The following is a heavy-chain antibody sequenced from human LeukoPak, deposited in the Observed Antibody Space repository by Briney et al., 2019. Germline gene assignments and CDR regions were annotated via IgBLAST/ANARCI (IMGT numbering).Heavy chain of an antibody. CDR1: GFSLSTSGVG. CDR2: IYWNDDK. Sequence: SGPTLVNSTQTLTLTCTFSGFSLSTSGVGVGWIRQPPGKALEWLALIYWNDDKRYSPSLKSRLTITKDTSKNQVVLTMTNMDPVDTATYYCAHRRGGYEVSGHFDYWGQGTLVTVSS. V-gene: IGHV2-5*01. D-gene: IGHD5-12*01. J-gene: IGHJ4*02. CDR3: AHRRGGYEVSGHFDY.